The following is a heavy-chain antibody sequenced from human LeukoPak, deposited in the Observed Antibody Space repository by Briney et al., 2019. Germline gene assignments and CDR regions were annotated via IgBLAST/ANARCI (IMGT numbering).Heavy chain of an antibody. CDR2: ISGSGGST. V-gene: IGHV3-23*01. J-gene: IGHJ4*02. CDR3: AKDQEYSSLVHDY. CDR1: GFTFSSYA. Sequence: GGSLRLSCAASGFTFSSYAMSWVRQAPGKGLEWVSAISGSGGSTYYAGSVKGRFTISRDNSKNTLYLQMNSLRAEDTAVYYCAKDQEYSSLVHDYWGQGTLVTVSS. D-gene: IGHD6-6*01.